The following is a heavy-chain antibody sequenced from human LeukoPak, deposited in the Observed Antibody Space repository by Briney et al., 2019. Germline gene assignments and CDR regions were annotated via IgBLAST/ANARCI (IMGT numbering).Heavy chain of an antibody. J-gene: IGHJ6*03. CDR1: GGSISSHY. Sequence: SEALSLTGTVSGGSISSHYWSWIRQPPGKGLEWIGYIYYSGSTNYNPSLKSRVTISVDTSKNQFSLKLSSVTAADTAVYYCARTNYYDSSGYRYYYYYYYMDVWGKGTTVTVSS. CDR2: IYYSGST. D-gene: IGHD3-22*01. CDR3: ARTNYYDSSGYRYYYYYYYMDV. V-gene: IGHV4-59*11.